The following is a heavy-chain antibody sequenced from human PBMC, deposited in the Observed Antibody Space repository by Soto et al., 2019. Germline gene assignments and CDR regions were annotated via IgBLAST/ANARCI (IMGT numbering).Heavy chain of an antibody. CDR1: GGSISSSSYY. CDR3: GRNGSKDIVVVPAARYYYYGMDV. Sequence: SETLALTGTVSGGSISSSSYYAGWIRQPPGKGLEWIGSIYYIGITYYNPSLRSRFTISVDTSKNQFSLKLSSVAAAHNAVYLCGRNGSKDIVVVPAARYYYYGMDVWGQGTTVTVSS. J-gene: IGHJ6*02. CDR2: IYYIGIT. D-gene: IGHD2-2*01. V-gene: IGHV4-39*01.